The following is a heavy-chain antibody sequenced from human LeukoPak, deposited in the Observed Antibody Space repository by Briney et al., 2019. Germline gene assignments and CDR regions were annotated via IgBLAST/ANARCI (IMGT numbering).Heavy chain of an antibody. V-gene: IGHV3-7*01. CDR3: ARDRVGATPDYYYYMDV. Sequence: PGGSLRLSCAASGFTFSSYWMSWVRQAPGKGLEWVANIKQDGSEKYYVDSVKGRFTISRENAKNSLYLQMNSLRAEDTAVYYCARDRVGATPDYYYYMDVWGKGTTVTVSS. D-gene: IGHD1-26*01. CDR1: GFTFSSYW. J-gene: IGHJ6*03. CDR2: IKQDGSEK.